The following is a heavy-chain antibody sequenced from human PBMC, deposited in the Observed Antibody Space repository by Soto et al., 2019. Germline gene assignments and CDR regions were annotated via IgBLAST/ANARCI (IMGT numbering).Heavy chain of an antibody. D-gene: IGHD3-3*01. V-gene: IGHV1-18*01. CDR2: ISAYNGNT. Sequence: ASVKVSCKASGYTFTSYGISWVRQAPGQGLEWMGWISAYNGNTNYAQKLQGRVTMTTDTSTSTAYMELRSLRSDDTAVYYCARGLSTIFGVFTDHPWFXPWGQGTLVTVSS. J-gene: IGHJ5*02. CDR1: GYTFTSYG. CDR3: ARGLSTIFGVFTDHPWFXP.